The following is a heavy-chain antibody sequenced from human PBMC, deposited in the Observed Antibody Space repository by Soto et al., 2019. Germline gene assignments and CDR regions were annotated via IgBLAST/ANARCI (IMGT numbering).Heavy chain of an antibody. D-gene: IGHD6-13*01. V-gene: IGHV3-23*01. CDR3: AKDSNSAAAGTILGYHYYRLDV. CDR1: GFTFSSYA. CDR2: ISGSGGST. J-gene: IGHJ6*04. Sequence: GGSLRLSCAASGFTFSSYAMSWVRQAPGKGLEWVSAISGSGGSTYYADSVKGRFTISRDNSKNTLYLQMNSLRAEDTAVYYCAKDSNSAAAGTILGYHYYRLDVWGKGTTVTVSS.